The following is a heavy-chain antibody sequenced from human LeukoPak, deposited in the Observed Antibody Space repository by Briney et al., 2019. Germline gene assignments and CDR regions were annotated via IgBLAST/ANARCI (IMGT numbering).Heavy chain of an antibody. CDR1: GGSINNYY. CDR2: IHYSGST. V-gene: IGHV4-59*01. J-gene: IGHJ4*02. D-gene: IGHD6-19*01. CDR3: ARGAGWYEY. Sequence: SEILSLTCTVSGGSINNYYWSWLRQPPGKGLEWIGYIHYSGSTNYNFSLKSRVTISVDTSKSQFSLKLSSVTAADTAVYYCARGAGWYEYWGQGTLVTVSS.